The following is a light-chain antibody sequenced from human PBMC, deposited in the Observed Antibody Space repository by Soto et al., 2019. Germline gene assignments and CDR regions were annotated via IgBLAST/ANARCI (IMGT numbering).Light chain of an antibody. CDR3: ASYRSANTLVV. J-gene: IGLJ1*01. CDR2: DVT. Sequence: LTHPPSWLVAPGQLITISCTGTSRNLGNYNYVSCYQHHPGKAPKRMIYDVTSRPSGVSDRFSGSKSGMPASLTISGLQPEDEPDYFCASYRSANTLVVFGTGTKVTVL. CDR1: SRNLGNYNY. V-gene: IGLV2-14*03.